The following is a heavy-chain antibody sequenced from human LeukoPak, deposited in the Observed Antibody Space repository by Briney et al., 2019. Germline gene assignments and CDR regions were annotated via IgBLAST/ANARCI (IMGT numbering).Heavy chain of an antibody. CDR3: ARVKVSDFWSGYPFDY. CDR1: GFTFSDYY. V-gene: IGHV3-11*01. CDR2: ISSSGSTI. J-gene: IGHJ4*02. D-gene: IGHD3-3*01. Sequence: GGSLRLSCAASGFTFSDYYMSWIRQAPGKGLEWVSYISSSGSTIYYADSVKGRFTISRDNAKNSLYLQMNSLRAEDTAVYYCARVKVSDFWSGYPFDYWGQGTLVTVSS.